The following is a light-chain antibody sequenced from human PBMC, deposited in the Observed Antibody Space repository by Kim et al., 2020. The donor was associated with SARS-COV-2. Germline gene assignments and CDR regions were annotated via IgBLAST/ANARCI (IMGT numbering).Light chain of an antibody. J-gene: IGKJ3*01. CDR3: QQYGSSPLIT. CDR2: GAS. Sequence: PGERATLSCRASQSVSSSYLAWYQQKPGQAPRLLIYGASSRATGIPDRFSGSGSGTDFTLTISRLEPEDFAVYYCQQYGSSPLITFGPGTKVDIK. V-gene: IGKV3-20*01. CDR1: QSVSSSY.